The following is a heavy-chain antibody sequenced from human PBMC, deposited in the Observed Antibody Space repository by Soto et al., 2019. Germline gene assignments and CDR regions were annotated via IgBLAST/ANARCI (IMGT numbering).Heavy chain of an antibody. CDR2: IYYSGST. Sequence: SETLSLTCTVSGGSISSSSYYWGWIRQPPGKGLEWIGSIYYSGSTYYNPSLRSRVTISVDTSKNQFSLKLSSVTAADTAVYYCARQGPDYNWNNGAFDYWGQGTLVTASA. CDR3: ARQGPDYNWNNGAFDY. CDR1: GGSISSSSYY. V-gene: IGHV4-39*01. D-gene: IGHD1-20*01. J-gene: IGHJ4*02.